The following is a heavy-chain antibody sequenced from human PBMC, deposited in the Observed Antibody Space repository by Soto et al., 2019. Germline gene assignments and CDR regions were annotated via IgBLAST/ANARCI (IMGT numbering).Heavy chain of an antibody. Sequence: PSETLSLTCTVSGGSVSSYYWSWIRQSPGKGLEWIGYIYYSGSTYYNPSLKSRVTISVDTSKNQFSLKLSSVTAADTAVYYCASLLRGTTVGYYYYYGMDVWGQGTTVTVSS. D-gene: IGHD4-17*01. CDR2: IYYSGST. CDR3: ASLLRGTTVGYYYYYGMDV. V-gene: IGHV4-59*02. J-gene: IGHJ6*02. CDR1: GGSVSSYY.